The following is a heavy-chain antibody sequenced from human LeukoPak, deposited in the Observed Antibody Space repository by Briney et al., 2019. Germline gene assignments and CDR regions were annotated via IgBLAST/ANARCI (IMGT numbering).Heavy chain of an antibody. CDR1: GFSISSYW. J-gene: IGHJ4*02. CDR2: ISPDGSTT. V-gene: IGHV3-74*01. Sequence: GGSLRLSCAASGFSISSYWMHWVRQVPGKGLVWVSRISPDGSTTGYADSVKGRFTASRDNARNTLYLQINSLRAEDSAVYYCTRDRTTITLFELWGQGTLVTVSS. D-gene: IGHD4-11*01. CDR3: TRDRTTITLFEL.